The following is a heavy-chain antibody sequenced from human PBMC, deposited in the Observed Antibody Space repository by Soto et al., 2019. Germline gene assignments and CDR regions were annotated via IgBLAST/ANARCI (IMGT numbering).Heavy chain of an antibody. CDR2: ISAYNGNT. Sequence: ASVTVSCTASGYTFTSYGISWVRQAPGQGLEWMGWISAYNGNTNYAQKLQGRVTMTTDTSTSTAYMELRSLRSDDTAVYYCARDKGCSSTSCLGDYYYYYGMDVWGQGTTVTVSS. D-gene: IGHD2-2*01. V-gene: IGHV1-18*01. CDR1: GYTFTSYG. CDR3: ARDKGCSSTSCLGDYYYYYGMDV. J-gene: IGHJ6*02.